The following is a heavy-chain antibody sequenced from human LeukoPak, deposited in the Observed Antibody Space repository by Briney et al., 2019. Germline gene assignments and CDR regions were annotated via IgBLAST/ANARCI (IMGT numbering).Heavy chain of an antibody. CDR3: ATIAARPLSGDY. CDR1: GGSISSYY. D-gene: IGHD6-6*01. V-gene: IGHV4-59*01. J-gene: IGHJ4*02. Sequence: SETLSLTCTVSGGSISSYYWSWIRQPPGKGLEWIGYIYYSGSTNYNPSLKSRVTIAVDTSKNQFSLKLSSVTAADTAVYSCATIAARPLSGDYWGQGTLVTVSS. CDR2: IYYSGST.